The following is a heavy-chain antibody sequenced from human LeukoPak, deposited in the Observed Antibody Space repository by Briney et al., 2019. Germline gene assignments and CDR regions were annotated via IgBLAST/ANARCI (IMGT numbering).Heavy chain of an antibody. Sequence: ASVKVSCYVSGYTLTELSMHWVRQAPGKGRVGRGGFDPENGETIYAEKFEGRVTMTEDTSTDTAYMELSSLRSEDAAAYYCGKGSGSWYPNDFWGQGNLVTVSS. CDR3: GKGSGSWYPNDF. D-gene: IGHD6-13*01. V-gene: IGHV1-24*01. J-gene: IGHJ4*02. CDR2: FDPENGET. CDR1: GYTLTELS.